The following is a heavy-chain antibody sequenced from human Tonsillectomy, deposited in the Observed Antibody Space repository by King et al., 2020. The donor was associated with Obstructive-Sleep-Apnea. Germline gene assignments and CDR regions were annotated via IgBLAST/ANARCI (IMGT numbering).Heavy chain of an antibody. CDR1: GYTFTGYY. D-gene: IGHD5-12*01. CDR2: INTDTGDT. V-gene: IGHV1-2*02. Sequence: QLVQSGAEVKKPGASVKVSCKASGYTFTGYYMHWVRQAPGQGLEWMGWINTDTGDTNFAQNFQGRVTMTRDTSISTAYMELSRLRSDYTAVYYCARNSGYDYYFDYWGQGTLATVSS. CDR3: ARNSGYDYYFDY. J-gene: IGHJ4*02.